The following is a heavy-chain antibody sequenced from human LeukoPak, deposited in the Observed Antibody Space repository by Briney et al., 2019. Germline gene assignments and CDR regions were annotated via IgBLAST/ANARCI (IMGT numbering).Heavy chain of an antibody. CDR2: INADSSAM. CDR1: GFTFTTYS. J-gene: IGHJ4*02. V-gene: IGHV3-48*01. Sequence: GGSLRLSCVASGFTFTTYSMNWVRQAPGKGLEWISNINADSSAMYYVDSVKGRFTISRDNAKSSVFLQMNSLRAEDTAVYYCARDRDYASDYWGQGTPVTVSS. CDR3: ARDRDYASDY. D-gene: IGHD2-2*01.